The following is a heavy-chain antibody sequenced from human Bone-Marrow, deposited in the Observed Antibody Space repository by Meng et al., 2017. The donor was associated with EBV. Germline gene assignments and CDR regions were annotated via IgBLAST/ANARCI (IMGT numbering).Heavy chain of an antibody. CDR1: GASVSGGTFH. V-gene: IGHV4-61*01. J-gene: IGHJ4*02. D-gene: IGHD6-6*01. Sequence: VQLLEPGPGLVKPSDTLSLTCTVSGASVSGGTFHWSWIRQPPGQELDWIGYIYDGGTTIYNPSLKSRVTIFLDTSRNQFSLGLRSVTTADTAVYYCAKSSSSTPGVVNSWGQGTLVTVSS. CDR2: IYDGGTT. CDR3: AKSSSSTPGVVNS.